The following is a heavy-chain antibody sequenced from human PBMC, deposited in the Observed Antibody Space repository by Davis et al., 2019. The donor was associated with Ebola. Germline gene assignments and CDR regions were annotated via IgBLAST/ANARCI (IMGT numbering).Heavy chain of an antibody. V-gene: IGHV3-73*01. Sequence: GESLKISCAASGFTFSGSAMHWVRQASGKGLEWVGRIRSKANSYATAYAASVKGRFTISRDDSKNTLYLQMNSLRADDTAVYYCAKQRGVGAIDYDYWGRGTVVTVSS. D-gene: IGHD1-26*01. CDR1: GFTFSGSA. CDR2: IRSKANSYAT. CDR3: AKQRGVGAIDYDY. J-gene: IGHJ4*02.